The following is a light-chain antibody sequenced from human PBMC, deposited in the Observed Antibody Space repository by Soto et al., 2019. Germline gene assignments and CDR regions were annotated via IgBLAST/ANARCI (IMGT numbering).Light chain of an antibody. CDR1: SSDVGGYDH. J-gene: IGLJ3*02. Sequence: QSALTQPPSASGSPGQSVTIPCTGTSSDVGGYDHVSWYQQHPGKAPKLLIYEVVKRPSGVSNRFSGSKSGNTASLTISGLQADDEADYYCSSFTSSSTWVFGGGTKLTVL. V-gene: IGLV2-14*01. CDR3: SSFTSSSTWV. CDR2: EVV.